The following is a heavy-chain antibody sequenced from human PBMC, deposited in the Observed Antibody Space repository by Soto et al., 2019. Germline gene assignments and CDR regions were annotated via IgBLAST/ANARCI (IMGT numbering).Heavy chain of an antibody. CDR1: GFTFSKYW. V-gene: IGHV3-7*01. D-gene: IGHD3-10*01. J-gene: IGHJ4*02. CDR3: ARGTMEEPGKDY. CDR2: INEDGSEK. Sequence: EVQLVESGGGLVQPGGSLRLSCVASGFTFSKYWMSWVRQAPGKGLEWVANINEDGSEKKYADSVKARFTISRDNAKNSLSMQMISLRAEDTAVYYCARGTMEEPGKDYWGQGTLVTVSS.